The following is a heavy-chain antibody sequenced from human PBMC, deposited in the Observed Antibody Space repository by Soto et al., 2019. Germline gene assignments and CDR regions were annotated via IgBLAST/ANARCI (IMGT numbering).Heavy chain of an antibody. V-gene: IGHV1-18*04. CDR2: ISAYNGNT. D-gene: IGHD5-18*01. J-gene: IGHJ6*02. CDR1: GYTFTSYG. Sequence: XSVKVSCKASGYTFTSYGISWVRQAPGQGLEWMGWISAYNGNTNYAQKLQGRVTMTTDTSTSTAYMELRSLRSDDTAVYYCARGDTAAPERAPRAILYYSGMDVWGQGNTVTVSS. CDR3: ARGDTAAPERAPRAILYYSGMDV.